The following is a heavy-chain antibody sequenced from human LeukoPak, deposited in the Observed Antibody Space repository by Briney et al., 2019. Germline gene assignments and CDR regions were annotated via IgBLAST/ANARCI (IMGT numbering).Heavy chain of an antibody. J-gene: IGHJ6*03. CDR1: GFIFRSYW. CDR2: IYQDGSEK. V-gene: IGHV3-7*01. D-gene: IGHD4-17*01. CDR3: AKAGYGDSYYYYSYMDV. Sequence: GGSLRLSCEASGFIFRSYWMSWVRQAPGKGLEWVANIYQDGSEKYYVDSVKGRFTISRDNAKNSLYLQMNSLRAEDTAVYYCAKAGYGDSYYYYSYMDVWGKGTTVTISS.